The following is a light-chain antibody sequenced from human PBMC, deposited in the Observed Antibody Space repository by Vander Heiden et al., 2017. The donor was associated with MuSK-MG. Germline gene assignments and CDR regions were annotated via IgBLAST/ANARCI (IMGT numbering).Light chain of an antibody. CDR1: QSLLHRDGNNY. Sequence: DIVMTQSPLALPVTPGEPPSIPCRSSQSLLHRDGNNYFDWYLQKPGQAPQLLIYLGSNWDSGVPGRFSGSGSGTDFTLKISRVEAEDVGVYYCRQCLHTPPSFGQGTKVEVK. CDR2: LGS. J-gene: IGKJ1*01. CDR3: RQCLHTPPS. V-gene: IGKV2-28*01.